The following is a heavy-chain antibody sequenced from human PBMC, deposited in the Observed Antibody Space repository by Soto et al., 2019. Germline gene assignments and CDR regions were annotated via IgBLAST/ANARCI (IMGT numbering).Heavy chain of an antibody. CDR3: ARDGAVPGMRYCYGMDV. CDR1: GFTLSSYA. D-gene: IGHD2-15*01. V-gene: IGHV3-48*02. Sequence: EVQLVESGGGLVQPGESLRVSCAASGFTLSSYAMTWVRQAPGKGLEWLSYISSSGSVINYADSVKGRFTVSRDYAKNSLSLQMNSLSDEDTAVYYCARDGAVPGMRYCYGMDVWGHGTTVPVSS. J-gene: IGHJ6*02. CDR2: ISSSGSVI.